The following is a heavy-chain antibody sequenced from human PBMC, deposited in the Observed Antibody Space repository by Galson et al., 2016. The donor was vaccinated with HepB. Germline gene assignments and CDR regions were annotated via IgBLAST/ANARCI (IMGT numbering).Heavy chain of an antibody. V-gene: IGHV2-70*01. D-gene: IGHD6-13*01. CDR1: GFSLSTSGMC. CDR3: ARTPPPAGYSSSWYYFDY. Sequence: PALVKPTQTLTLTCTFSGFSLSTSGMCVSWIRQPPGKALEWLALIDWDDDKYYSTSLKTRLTISKDTSKSQVVLTMTNMDPVDTATYYCARTPPPAGYSSSWYYFDYWGQGTLVTVSS. J-gene: IGHJ4*02. CDR2: IDWDDDK.